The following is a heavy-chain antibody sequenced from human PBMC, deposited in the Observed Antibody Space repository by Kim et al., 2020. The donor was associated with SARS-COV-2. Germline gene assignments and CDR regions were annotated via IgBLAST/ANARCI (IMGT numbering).Heavy chain of an antibody. J-gene: IGHJ4*02. V-gene: IGHV3-48*02. D-gene: IGHD3-16*01. CDR1: GFTFSSYD. Sequence: GGSLRLSCAASGFTFSSYDMNWVRQAPGKGLEWVSHITSGSTTTYYADSVKGRFTVSRDNAKNSLYLQMDSLIDDDTAVYYCARDWALDSWGQETLVTVSS. CDR3: ARDWALDS. CDR2: ITSGSTTT.